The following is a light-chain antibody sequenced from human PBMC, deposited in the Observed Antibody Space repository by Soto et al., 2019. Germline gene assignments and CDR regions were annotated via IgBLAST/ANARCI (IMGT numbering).Light chain of an antibody. CDR1: QSVSGSF. Sequence: DIVLTQFPGTLSLSPGERATLSCRASQSVSGSFLAWYQQKPGQAPRLLIYGRSSRATGIPDRFSGSGSGTAFPLPISRLEPEDFAVYHCHQYGGSPRPFRQGPKVEIK. J-gene: IGKJ1*01. CDR2: GRS. CDR3: HQYGGSPRP. V-gene: IGKV3-20*01.